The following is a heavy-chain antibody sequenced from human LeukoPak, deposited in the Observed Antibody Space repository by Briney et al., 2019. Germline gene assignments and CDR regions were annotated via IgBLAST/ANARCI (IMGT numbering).Heavy chain of an antibody. D-gene: IGHD6-19*01. Sequence: PGGSLRLSCAASGFTFSSHWMTWVRQAPGKGLEWVGRIKEDGSSQNYADSVKGRFTISRDNAKSSLHLQMNGLRAEDTAMYYCVKDSGWLHFDSWGQGTLVTVSS. V-gene: IGHV3-7*03. J-gene: IGHJ4*02. CDR1: GFTFSSHW. CDR2: IKEDGSSQ. CDR3: VKDSGWLHFDS.